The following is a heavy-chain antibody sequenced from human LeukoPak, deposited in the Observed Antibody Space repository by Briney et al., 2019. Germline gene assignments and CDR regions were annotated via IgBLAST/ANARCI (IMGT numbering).Heavy chain of an antibody. J-gene: IGHJ4*02. Sequence: SETLSLTCTVSGGSISTSNYYWGRIRQPPGKGLEWIGSISYSGSTYYNPSLKSRVTLSVDTSKNQFSLKLNSVTAADTAVYYCARGPPPDFDYWGRGTLVTVSS. CDR3: ARGPPPDFDY. CDR2: ISYSGST. CDR1: GGSISTSNYY. V-gene: IGHV4-39*07.